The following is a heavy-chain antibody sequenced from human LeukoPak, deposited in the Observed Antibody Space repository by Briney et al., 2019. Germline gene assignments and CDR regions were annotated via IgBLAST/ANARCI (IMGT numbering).Heavy chain of an antibody. CDR3: AKDRSYCSGGSCLYYFDY. CDR2: ISYDGSNK. CDR1: GFTFSSYG. V-gene: IGHV3-30*18. D-gene: IGHD2-15*01. Sequence: PGRSLRLFCAASGFTFSSYGMHWVRQAPGKGLEWVAVISYDGSNKYYADSVKGRFTISRDNSKNTLYLQMNSLRAEDTAVYYCAKDRSYCSGGSCLYYFDYWGQGTLVTVSS. J-gene: IGHJ4*02.